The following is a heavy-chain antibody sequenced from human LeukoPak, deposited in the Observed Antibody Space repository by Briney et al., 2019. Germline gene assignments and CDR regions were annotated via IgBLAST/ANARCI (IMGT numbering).Heavy chain of an antibody. V-gene: IGHV3-33*08. CDR1: GFTFSSYS. D-gene: IGHD5-18*01. J-gene: IGHJ4*02. CDR3: AREERVQLWLSY. CDR2: IWYDGSNK. Sequence: GGSLRLSCAASGFTFSSYSMNWVRQAPGKGLEWVAVIWYDGSNKYYADSVKGRFTISRDNSKNTLYLQMNSLRAEDTAVYYCAREERVQLWLSYWGQGTLVTVSS.